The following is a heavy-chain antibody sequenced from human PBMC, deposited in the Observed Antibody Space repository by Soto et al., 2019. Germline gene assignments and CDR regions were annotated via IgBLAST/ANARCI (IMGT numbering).Heavy chain of an antibody. V-gene: IGHV5-51*01. Sequence: GESLKISCKGSGYSFTSYWIGWVRQMPGKGLEWMGIICPGDSDTRYSPSFQGQVTISADKSIGTAYLQWSSLKASDTAMYYCARTAAAGKYYYGVDVWGQGTTVTVSS. CDR1: GYSFTSYW. CDR2: ICPGDSDT. CDR3: ARTAAAGKYYYGVDV. D-gene: IGHD6-13*01. J-gene: IGHJ6*02.